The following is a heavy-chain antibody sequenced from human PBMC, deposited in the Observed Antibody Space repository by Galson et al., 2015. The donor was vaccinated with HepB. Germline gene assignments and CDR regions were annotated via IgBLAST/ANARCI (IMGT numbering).Heavy chain of an antibody. D-gene: IGHD3-22*01. Sequence: SVKVSCKASGGTFSSYAISWVRQAPGQGLEWMGGIIPIFGTANYAQKFQGRVTITADESTSTAYMELSSLRSEDTAVYYCARVYYYDSSGYYPYAFDIWGQGTMVTVSS. CDR1: GGTFSSYA. V-gene: IGHV1-69*13. J-gene: IGHJ3*02. CDR3: ARVYYYDSSGYYPYAFDI. CDR2: IIPIFGTA.